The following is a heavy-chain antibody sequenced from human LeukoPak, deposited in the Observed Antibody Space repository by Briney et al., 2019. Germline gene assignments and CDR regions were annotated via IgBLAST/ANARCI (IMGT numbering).Heavy chain of an antibody. D-gene: IGHD3-3*02. CDR3: AKDRPLPIRPYGMDV. CDR2: IYSADST. J-gene: IGHJ6*02. Sequence: GGSLRLSCAASGFTVSSNYMSWVRQAPGKGLEWVSLIYSADSTYYADSVKGRFTISRDDSTNTLYLQMNTLRAEDTAVYYCAKDRPLPIRPYGMDVWGQGTTVTVSS. CDR1: GFTVSSNY. V-gene: IGHV3-53*01.